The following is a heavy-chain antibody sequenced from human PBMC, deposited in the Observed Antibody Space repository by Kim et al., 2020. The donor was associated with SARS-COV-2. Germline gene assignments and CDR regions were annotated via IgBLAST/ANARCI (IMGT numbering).Heavy chain of an antibody. CDR2: ISYDGSNK. Sequence: GGSLRLSCAASGFTFSSYGMHWVRQAPGKGLEWVAVISYDGSNKYYADSVKGRFTISRDNSKNTLYLQMNSLRAEDTAVYYCAKGEYSSSSLDFWGQGT. D-gene: IGHD6-6*01. CDR1: GFTFSSYG. CDR3: AKGEYSSSSLDF. V-gene: IGHV3-30*18. J-gene: IGHJ4*02.